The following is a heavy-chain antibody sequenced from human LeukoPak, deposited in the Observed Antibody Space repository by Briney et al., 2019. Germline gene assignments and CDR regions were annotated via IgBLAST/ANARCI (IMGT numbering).Heavy chain of an antibody. J-gene: IGHJ4*02. CDR3: ARGQTDLLRNYFDY. CDR1: GFMVGHKY. V-gene: IGHV3-66*01. Sequence: GGSLRLSCAASGFMVGHKYMSWVRQAPGKGLEWLSIIYAGGNTYSADSVKGRFTISRDKSRNTVYLQMNNLRDDDTAVYYCARGQTDLLRNYFDYWGQGALVTVS. CDR2: IYAGGNT.